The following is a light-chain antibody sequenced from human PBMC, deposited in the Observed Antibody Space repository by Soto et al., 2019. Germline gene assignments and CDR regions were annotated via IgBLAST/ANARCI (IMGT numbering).Light chain of an antibody. J-gene: IGKJ1*01. CDR2: DAS. Sequence: DIQMTQSPSTLSASVGDRVTITCRASQSVGRWVAWYQQKPGKAPNLLIYDASTLQSGVPSRFSGSGSGTKFTLTITGLQPDDFGTYYCQQCYMGWTFGQGTKVDFK. CDR3: QQCYMGWT. V-gene: IGKV1-5*01. CDR1: QSVGRW.